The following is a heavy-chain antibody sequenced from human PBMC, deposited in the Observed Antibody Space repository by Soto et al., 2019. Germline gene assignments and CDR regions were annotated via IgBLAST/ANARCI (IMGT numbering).Heavy chain of an antibody. V-gene: IGHV4-61*01. D-gene: IGHD3-10*01. J-gene: IGHJ5*02. CDR1: GGSVSSGSYY. CDR3: ARGYYGP. Sequence: SETLSLTCTGSGGSVSSGSYYWSWIRQPPGKGLEWIGYIYYSGSTNYNPSLKSRVTISVDTSKNQFSLKLSSVTAADTAVYYCARGYYGPWGQGTLVTVSS. CDR2: IYYSGST.